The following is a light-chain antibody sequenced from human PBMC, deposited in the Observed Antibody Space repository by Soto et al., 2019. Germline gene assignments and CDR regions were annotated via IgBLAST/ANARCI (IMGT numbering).Light chain of an antibody. J-gene: IGLJ3*02. V-gene: IGLV2-14*01. CDR2: EVS. Sequence: QSALTQPASVSGSPGQSITISCTGTSSDVGGSNYVSWYQQHPGKAPKLIIYEVSNRPSGVSNRFSGSKSGNTASLTISGLQAEDEADYYCSSYTSSSTWVFGGGTKVTVL. CDR1: SSDVGGSNY. CDR3: SSYTSSSTWV.